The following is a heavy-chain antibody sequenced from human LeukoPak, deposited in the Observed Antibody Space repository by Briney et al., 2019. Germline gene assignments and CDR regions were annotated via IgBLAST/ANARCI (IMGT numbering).Heavy chain of an antibody. D-gene: IGHD5-18*01. CDR1: GFTFSSYE. CDR2: ISSSGSTI. V-gene: IGHV3-48*03. Sequence: GGSLRLSCAASGFTFSSYEMNWVRQAPGKGLEWVSYISSSGSTIYYADSVKGRFTISRDNAKNSLYLQMNSLRAEDTAAYYCARAPLWGYGMDVWGKGTTVTVSS. J-gene: IGHJ6*04. CDR3: ARAPLWGYGMDV.